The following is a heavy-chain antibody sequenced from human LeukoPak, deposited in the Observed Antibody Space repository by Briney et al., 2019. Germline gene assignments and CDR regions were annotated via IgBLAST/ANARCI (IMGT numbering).Heavy chain of an antibody. V-gene: IGHV4-34*01. CDR3: ARMEDHVSPTGLLLDY. CDR2: INHSGST. CDR1: GGSFSGYY. J-gene: IGHJ4*02. D-gene: IGHD1-1*01. Sequence: SETLSLTCAVYGGSFSGYYWSWIRQPPGKGLEWIGEINHSGSTNYNPSLKSRVTISVDTSKNQFSLKLSSVTAADTAVYYCARMEDHVSPTGLLLDYWGQGTLVTVSS.